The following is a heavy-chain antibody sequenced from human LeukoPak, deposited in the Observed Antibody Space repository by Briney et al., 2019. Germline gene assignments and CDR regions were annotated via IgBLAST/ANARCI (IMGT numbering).Heavy chain of an antibody. J-gene: IGHJ4*02. CDR3: ARGRAADY. V-gene: IGHV1-8*01. CDR1: GYTFTNYD. Sequence: GASVTISCKAPGYTFTNYDINWVRQATGRGPEWMGWMNTNTGNTVYAQKFQGRVTMTRNTSITTAYMELSSLRSEDTAVYYCARGRAADYWGQGTLLTVSS. CDR2: MNTNTGNT.